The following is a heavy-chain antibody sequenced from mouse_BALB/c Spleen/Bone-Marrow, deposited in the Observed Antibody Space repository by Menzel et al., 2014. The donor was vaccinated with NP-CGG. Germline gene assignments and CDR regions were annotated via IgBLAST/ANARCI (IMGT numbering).Heavy chain of an antibody. CDR2: ISDGGTYS. Sequence: EVKLVESGGGLMKPGGSLKLSCAASGFTFSDYYMYWVRQTPEERLEWVATISDGGTYSYYADSVKGRFTISRDNAKSNLYLQMNSLKSEDTAMYYCARDMGDYWGQGTTLTVSS. V-gene: IGHV5-4*02. D-gene: IGHD1-1*02. J-gene: IGHJ2*01. CDR1: GFTFSDYY. CDR3: ARDMGDY.